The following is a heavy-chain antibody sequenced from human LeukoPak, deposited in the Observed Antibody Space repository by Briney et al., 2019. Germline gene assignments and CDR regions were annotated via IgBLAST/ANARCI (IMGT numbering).Heavy chain of an antibody. Sequence: GGSPRLSCSASGFIFSSYAMHWVRQAPGKGLEYVSAISPNGGTTYYADSVKGRFSISRDNSKNVLYPQMSSLRPEDTAVYYCVPKGNEGYWGQGTLVTVSS. J-gene: IGHJ4*02. CDR2: ISPNGGTT. CDR3: VPKGNEGY. D-gene: IGHD1-1*01. CDR1: GFIFSSYA. V-gene: IGHV3-64D*06.